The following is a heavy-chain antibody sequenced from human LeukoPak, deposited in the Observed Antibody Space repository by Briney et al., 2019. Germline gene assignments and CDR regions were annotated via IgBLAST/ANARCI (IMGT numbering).Heavy chain of an antibody. D-gene: IGHD3-22*01. CDR2: INPNSGGT. CDR1: GYTFTGYY. J-gene: IGHJ3*02. CDR3: ARGGKYYYDSSVYYEGDAFDI. Sequence: ASMKVSCKASGYTFTGYYMHWVRQAPGQGLEWMGWINPNSGGTNYAQKFQGRVTMTRDTSISTAYMELSRLRSDDTAVYYCARGGKYYYDSSVYYEGDAFDIWGQGTMVTVSS. V-gene: IGHV1-2*02.